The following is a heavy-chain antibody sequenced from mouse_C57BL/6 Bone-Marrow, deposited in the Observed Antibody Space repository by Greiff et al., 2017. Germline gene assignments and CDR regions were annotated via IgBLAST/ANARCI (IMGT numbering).Heavy chain of an antibody. D-gene: IGHD1-1*01. CDR1: GYTFTSYW. CDR2: IDPSDSYT. J-gene: IGHJ2*01. V-gene: IGHV1-69*01. CDR3: ARSTVVATDYFDY. Sequence: QVQLQQPGAELVMPGASVKLSCKASGYTFTSYWMHWVKQRPGQGLEWIGEIDPSDSYTNYNQKFKGKSILTVDKSSSAAYMQLSSLTSADSAVYYCARSTVVATDYFDYWGQGTTLTVSS.